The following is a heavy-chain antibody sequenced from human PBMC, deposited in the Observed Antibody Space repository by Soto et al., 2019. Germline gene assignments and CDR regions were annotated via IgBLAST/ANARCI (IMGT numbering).Heavy chain of an antibody. CDR1: GFTFSSYD. Sequence: EVQLVESGGGLVQPGGSLRLSCAASGFTFSSYDMHWVRQATGKGLEWVSAIGTAGDTYYPGSVKGRFTISRENAKNSLYLQMNSLRAGDTAVYYCARRYFFDDYGMDVWGQGTTVTVSS. D-gene: IGHD3-9*01. CDR2: IGTAGDT. J-gene: IGHJ6*02. V-gene: IGHV3-13*04. CDR3: ARRYFFDDYGMDV.